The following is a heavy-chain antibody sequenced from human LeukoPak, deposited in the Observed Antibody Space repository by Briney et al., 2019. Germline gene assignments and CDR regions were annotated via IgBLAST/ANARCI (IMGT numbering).Heavy chain of an antibody. CDR1: GFTFSSYA. V-gene: IGHV3-30*04. CDR2: ISYDGSNK. D-gene: IGHD3-10*02. CDR3: AELGITMIGGV. J-gene: IGHJ6*04. Sequence: QPGRSLRLSCAASGFTFSSYAMHWVRQAPGKGLEWVAVISYDGSNKYYADSVKGRLTISRDNSKNSLYLQMNSLRAEDTAVYYCAELGITMIGGVWGKGTTVTISS.